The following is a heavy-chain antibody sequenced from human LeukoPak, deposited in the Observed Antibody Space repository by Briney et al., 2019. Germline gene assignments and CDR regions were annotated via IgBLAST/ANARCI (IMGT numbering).Heavy chain of an antibody. D-gene: IGHD6-19*01. CDR3: AREKRVAGSRGGFDP. V-gene: IGHV1-2*02. J-gene: IGHJ5*02. Sequence: GASVKVSCKASGYTFTGYYMHWVRQAPGQGLEWMGWINPNSGGTNFAQKFQGRVTMTRDTSISTAYMELSRLRSDDTAVYYCAREKRVAGSRGGFDPWGQGTPVTVSS. CDR2: INPNSGGT. CDR1: GYTFTGYY.